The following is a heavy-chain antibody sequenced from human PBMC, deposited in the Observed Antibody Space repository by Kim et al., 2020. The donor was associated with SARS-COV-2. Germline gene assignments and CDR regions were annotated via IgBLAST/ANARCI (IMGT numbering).Heavy chain of an antibody. D-gene: IGHD6-19*01. V-gene: IGHV1-46*01. J-gene: IGHJ4*02. CDR3: ARARYSSGWNDGDFDY. Sequence: KFQGRVTMTRDTSTSTVYMELSSLRSEDTAVYYCARARYSSGWNDGDFDYWGQGTLVTVSS.